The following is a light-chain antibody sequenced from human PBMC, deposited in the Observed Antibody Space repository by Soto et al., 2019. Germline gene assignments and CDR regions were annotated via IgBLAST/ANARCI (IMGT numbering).Light chain of an antibody. V-gene: IGKV1-5*01. CDR3: QQYNSYPYT. J-gene: IGKJ2*01. CDR1: QSISSW. CDR2: DAS. Sequence: DIQMTQSPSTLSASVGDRVTITCRASQSISSWLAWYQQKPGKAPKLLIYDASSLERGVPSTFSGSGSGTEITLTISGLQADDFATYCCQQYNSYPYTFGQGTKLEIK.